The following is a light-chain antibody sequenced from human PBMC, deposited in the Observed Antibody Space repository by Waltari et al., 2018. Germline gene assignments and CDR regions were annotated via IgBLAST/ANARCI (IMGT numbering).Light chain of an antibody. CDR3: QQRSNWPPA. V-gene: IGKV3-11*01. J-gene: IGKJ1*01. CDR1: QSISNY. Sequence: EIVLTQSPATLSLSPAERATLSCRASQSISNYLAWYQQKPGQAPRLLIYDASNRATGIPARFSGSGSGTDFTLTISSLEPEDFAVYYCQQRSNWPPAFGQGTKVEIK. CDR2: DAS.